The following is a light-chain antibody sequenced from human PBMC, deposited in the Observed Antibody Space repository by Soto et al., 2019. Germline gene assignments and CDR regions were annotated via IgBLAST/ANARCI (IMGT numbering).Light chain of an antibody. CDR1: SSDVGSYNL. CDR2: EGS. J-gene: IGLJ2*01. V-gene: IGLV2-23*01. CDR3: CSFAGNSIVL. Sequence: QSVLTQPASVSGSPGQSITISCTGTSSDVGSYNLVSWYQQHPGKAPKLIIYEGSKRPSGVSNRFSGSKSGNTASLTISGLQAEDEADYYCCSFAGNSIVLFGGGTKLTVL.